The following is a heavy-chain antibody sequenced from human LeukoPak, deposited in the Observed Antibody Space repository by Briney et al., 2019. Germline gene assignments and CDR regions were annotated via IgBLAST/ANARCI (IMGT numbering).Heavy chain of an antibody. J-gene: IGHJ6*03. Sequence: PGGSLRLSCAASGFTFSSYGMTWVRQAPGKGLEWVSAISGSGGSTYYADSLKGRFTISRDNSKNTLYLQMNSLRAEDTAVYYCAKRGYYYGSGSYYTPFHYYYMDVRGKGTTVTISS. D-gene: IGHD3-10*01. CDR2: ISGSGGST. CDR1: GFTFSSYG. CDR3: AKRGYYYGSGSYYTPFHYYYMDV. V-gene: IGHV3-23*01.